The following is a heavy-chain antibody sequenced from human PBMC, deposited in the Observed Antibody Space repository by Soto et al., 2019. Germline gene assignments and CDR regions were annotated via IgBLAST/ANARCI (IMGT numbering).Heavy chain of an antibody. CDR2: ISGSGGST. J-gene: IGHJ6*03. Sequence: PGGSLRLSCAASGFTFSSYAMSWVRQASGKGLEWVSAISGSGGSTYYADSVKGRFTISRDNSKNTLYLQMNSLRAEDTAVYYCAKDRVVVAATRYMDVWGKGTTVTVSS. CDR3: AKDRVVVAATRYMDV. V-gene: IGHV3-23*01. D-gene: IGHD2-15*01. CDR1: GFTFSSYA.